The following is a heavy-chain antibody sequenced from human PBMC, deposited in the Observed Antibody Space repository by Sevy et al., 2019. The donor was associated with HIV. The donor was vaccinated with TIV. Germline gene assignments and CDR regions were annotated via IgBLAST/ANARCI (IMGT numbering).Heavy chain of an antibody. D-gene: IGHD3-10*01. Sequence: GESLKISCKGSGYSFTNYWIAWVRQMPGKGLEWMGIIYPGDSDTRYNPSFQDQVTISADKSMNTAYLQWGSLKASDTAMYYCARRSSGAIWYFDLWGRGTLVTVSS. V-gene: IGHV5-51*01. CDR1: GYSFTNYW. CDR2: IYPGDSDT. CDR3: ARRSSGAIWYFDL. J-gene: IGHJ2*01.